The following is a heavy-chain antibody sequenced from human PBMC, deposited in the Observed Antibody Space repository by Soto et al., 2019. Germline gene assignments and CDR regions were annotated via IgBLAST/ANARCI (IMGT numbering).Heavy chain of an antibody. D-gene: IGHD6-13*01. CDR1: GGSISSSSYY. CDR3: ARLLIAADGMEYYYYGMDV. CDR2: IYYSGST. V-gene: IGHV4-39*01. Sequence: SETLSLTCTVSGGSISSSSYYWGWIRQPPGKGLEWIGSIYYSGSTYYSPSLKSRVTISVDTSKNQFSLKLSSVTAADTAVYYCARLLIAADGMEYYYYGMDVWSQGTTVTVSS. J-gene: IGHJ6*02.